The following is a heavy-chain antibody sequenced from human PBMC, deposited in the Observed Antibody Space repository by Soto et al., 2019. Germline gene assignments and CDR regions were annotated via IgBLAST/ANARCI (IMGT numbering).Heavy chain of an antibody. J-gene: IGHJ4*02. CDR3: ARDSSSGTFDN. CDR1: GYTFINNA. Sequence: ASVKVSCKASGYTFINNAITWVRQAPGQGLEWMGWISTENGNTNYAQNLQGRVILTRDRSTNTAYMELRSLRPEDTATYYCARDSSSGTFDNWGQGALVTVSS. V-gene: IGHV1-18*04. D-gene: IGHD3-22*01. CDR2: ISTENGNT.